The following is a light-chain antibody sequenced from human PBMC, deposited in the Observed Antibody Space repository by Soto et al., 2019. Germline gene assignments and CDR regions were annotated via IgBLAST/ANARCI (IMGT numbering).Light chain of an antibody. CDR3: QQSIRTTWT. V-gene: IGKV1-39*01. J-gene: IGKJ1*01. CDR2: AAS. Sequence: DIQMTQSPSSLSASVGDRVNITCRASQSIISYLNWYQQKPGKAPKLLIYAASSLQRGVPSRFRSACFTTVFTLTISRLQPEVFANYCRQQSIRTTWTFGEGTKVELK. CDR1: QSIISY.